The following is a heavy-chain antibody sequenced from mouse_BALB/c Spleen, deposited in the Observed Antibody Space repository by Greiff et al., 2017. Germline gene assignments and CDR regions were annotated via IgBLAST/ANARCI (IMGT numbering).Heavy chain of an antibody. CDR3: TRSRDGNYYFDY. D-gene: IGHD2-1*01. V-gene: IGHV1-5*01. J-gene: IGHJ2*01. CDR1: GYSFTSYW. Sequence: EVQLQESGTVLARPGASVKMSCKASGYSFTSYWMHWVKQRPGQGLEWIGAIYPGNSDTSYNQKFKGKAKLTAVTSASTAYMELSSLTNEDSAVYYCTRSRDGNYYFDYWGQGTTLTVSS. CDR2: IYPGNSDT.